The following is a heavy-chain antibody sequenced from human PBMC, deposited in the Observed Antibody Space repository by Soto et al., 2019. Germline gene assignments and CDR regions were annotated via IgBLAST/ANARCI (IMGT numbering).Heavy chain of an antibody. V-gene: IGHV4-30-4*01. D-gene: IGHD3-22*01. Sequence: QVQLQESGPGLVKPSQTLSLTCTVSGGSISSGDYYWSWIRQPPGKGLEWIGYIYYSGSTYYNPSLKSRVTISVDTSKNQFSLKLSSVTAADTAVYYCARELRGYYDSSGESWFDPWGQGTLVTVSS. CDR3: ARELRGYYDSSGESWFDP. CDR2: IYYSGST. J-gene: IGHJ5*02. CDR1: GGSISSGDYY.